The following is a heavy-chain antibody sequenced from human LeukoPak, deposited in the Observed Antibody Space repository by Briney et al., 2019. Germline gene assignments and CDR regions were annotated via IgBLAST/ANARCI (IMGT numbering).Heavy chain of an antibody. Sequence: GGSLRLSCAASGFTFSSYAMSWVRQAPGKGLEWVPAISGSGGSTYYADSVKGRFTISRDSSKNTLYLQMNSLRAEDTAVYYCAITVSGSFDYWGQGTLVTVSS. CDR1: GFTFSSYA. J-gene: IGHJ4*02. CDR3: AITVSGSFDY. CDR2: ISGSGGST. V-gene: IGHV3-23*01. D-gene: IGHD1-26*01.